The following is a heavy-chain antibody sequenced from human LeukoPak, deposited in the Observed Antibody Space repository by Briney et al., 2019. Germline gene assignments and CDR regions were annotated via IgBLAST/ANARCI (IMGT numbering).Heavy chain of an antibody. CDR2: VSPDSGDT. J-gene: IGHJ4*02. V-gene: IGHV1-8*01. D-gene: IGHD6-19*01. CDR3: TRGRAAGD. Sequence: XXIEWMGWVSPDSGDTGYAPNFRGRVTMTTDTSINTAYMELTSLTSEDTAIYYCTRGRAAGDWGQGTRVTVSS.